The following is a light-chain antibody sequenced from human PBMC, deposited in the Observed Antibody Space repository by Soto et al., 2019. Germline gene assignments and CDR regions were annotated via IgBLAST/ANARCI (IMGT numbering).Light chain of an antibody. CDR1: QFLSSY. J-gene: IGKJ5*01. V-gene: IGKV3-20*01. CDR2: DTS. Sequence: EIVLTQSPGTLSLSPGERATLSCRASQFLSSYLAWYQQIPGQPPRLLIYDTSNRVTGIPDRFSGSGSGTDFTLTISRLEPEDFAVYYCQQYGSSITFGQGTRLEIK. CDR3: QQYGSSIT.